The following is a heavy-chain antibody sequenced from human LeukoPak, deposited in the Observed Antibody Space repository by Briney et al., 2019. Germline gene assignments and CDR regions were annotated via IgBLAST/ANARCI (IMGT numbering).Heavy chain of an antibody. J-gene: IGHJ6*03. CDR1: GYSFTSYW. V-gene: IGHV5-51*01. CDR2: IYPGDSDT. D-gene: IGHD3-9*01. CDR3: ARLGYDILTGYLYYYMDV. Sequence: GESLKISCKGSGYSFTSYWIGWVRQMPGKGLERMGIIYPGDSDTRYSPSFQGQVTISADKSISTAYLQWSSLKASDTAMYYCARLGYDILTGYLYYYMDVWGKGTTVTVSS.